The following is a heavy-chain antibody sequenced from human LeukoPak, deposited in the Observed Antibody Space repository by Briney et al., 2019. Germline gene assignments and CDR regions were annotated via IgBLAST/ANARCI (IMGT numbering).Heavy chain of an antibody. CDR3: ARLAEYSSSFDY. CDR1: GGSISSYY. D-gene: IGHD6-6*01. Sequence: SETLSLTCTVSGGSISSYYWSWIRQPPGQGLKWIGYIYYSGSTNYNPSLKSRVTISVDTSKNQFSLKLSSVTAADTAVYYCARLAEYSSSFDYWGQGTLVTVSS. V-gene: IGHV4-59*01. J-gene: IGHJ4*02. CDR2: IYYSGST.